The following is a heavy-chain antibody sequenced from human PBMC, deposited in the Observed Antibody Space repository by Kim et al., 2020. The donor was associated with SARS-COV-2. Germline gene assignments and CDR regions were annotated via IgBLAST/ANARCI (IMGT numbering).Heavy chain of an antibody. Sequence: GGSLRLSCAASGFTFSSYGMHCVRQAPGKGLEWVAVIWYDGSNKYYADSVKGRFTISRDNSKNTLDLQMNSLRAEDTAVYYCARALDVLLWFGRGGSFD. CDR1: GFTFSSYG. D-gene: IGHD3-10*01. J-gene: IGHJ4*01. CDR3: ARALDVLLWFGRGGSFD. V-gene: IGHV3-33*01. CDR2: IWYDGSNK.